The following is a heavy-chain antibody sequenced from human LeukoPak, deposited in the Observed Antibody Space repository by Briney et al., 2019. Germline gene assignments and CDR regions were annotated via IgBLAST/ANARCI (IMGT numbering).Heavy chain of an antibody. J-gene: IGHJ4*02. D-gene: IGHD2-21*02. CDR2: ISYDGSNK. CDR3: AREGGGDYHFDY. V-gene: IGHV3-30*03. Sequence: GGSLRLSCAASGFTFSSYAMSWVRQAPGKGLEWVAVISYDGSNKYYADSVKGRFTISRDNSKNTLYLQMNSLRAEDTAVYYCAREGGGDYHFDYWGQGTLVTVSS. CDR1: GFTFSSYA.